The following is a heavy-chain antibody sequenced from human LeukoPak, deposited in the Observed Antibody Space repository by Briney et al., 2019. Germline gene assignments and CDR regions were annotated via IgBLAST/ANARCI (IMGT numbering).Heavy chain of an antibody. D-gene: IGHD2-8*01. CDR2: IKQDGNEK. Sequence: GRSLRLSCTASGFIFNNYAMHWVRQAPGKGLEWVASIKQDGNEKYYVDSVKGRFTISRDNTKYSLYLQMNSLRAEDTAVYYCARDGVAPGLYFDYWGQGNLVTVSS. J-gene: IGHJ4*02. CDR3: ARDGVAPGLYFDY. CDR1: GFIFNNYA. V-gene: IGHV3-7*01.